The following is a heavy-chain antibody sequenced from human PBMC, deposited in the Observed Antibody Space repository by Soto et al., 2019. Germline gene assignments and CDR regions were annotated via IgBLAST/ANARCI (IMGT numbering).Heavy chain of an antibody. CDR3: AREEIIPYGSGSYQRPDYYYYGMDV. V-gene: IGHV3-33*01. CDR2: IWYDGSNK. J-gene: IGHJ6*02. Sequence: GGSLRLSCAASGFTFSSYGMHWVRQAPGKGLEWVAVIWYDGSNKYYADSVKGRFTISRDNSKNTLYLQMNSLRAEDTAVYYCAREEIIPYGSGSYQRPDYYYYGMDVWGQGTTVTVSS. CDR1: GFTFSSYG. D-gene: IGHD3-10*01.